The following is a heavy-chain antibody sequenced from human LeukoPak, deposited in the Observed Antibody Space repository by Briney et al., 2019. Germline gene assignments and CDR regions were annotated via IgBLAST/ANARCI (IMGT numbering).Heavy chain of an antibody. V-gene: IGHV3-53*01. CDR3: ARDGGSYYYDSSGYYLDY. J-gene: IGHJ4*02. D-gene: IGHD3-22*01. CDR2: IYSGGST. CDR1: GFTVSSNY. Sequence: GGSLRLSCAASGFTVSSNYMSWVRQAPGKGLEWVSVIYSGGSTYYADSVKGRFTISRDNSKNTLYLQMNSLRAEDTAVYYCARDGGSYYYDSSGYYLDYWGQGTLVTVSS.